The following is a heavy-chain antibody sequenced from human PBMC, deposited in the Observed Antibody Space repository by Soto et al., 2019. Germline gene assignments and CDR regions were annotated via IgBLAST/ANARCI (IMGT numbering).Heavy chain of an antibody. CDR3: ARVRLYSYGYIDP. D-gene: IGHD5-18*01. CDR1: GGSISSGGYY. J-gene: IGHJ5*02. Sequence: CTVSGGSISSGGYYWSWIRQHPGKGLEWIGYIYYSGSTYYNPSLKSRVTISVDTSKNQFSLKLSSVTAADTAVYYCARVRLYSYGYIDPWGQGTLVTVSS. V-gene: IGHV4-31*03. CDR2: IYYSGST.